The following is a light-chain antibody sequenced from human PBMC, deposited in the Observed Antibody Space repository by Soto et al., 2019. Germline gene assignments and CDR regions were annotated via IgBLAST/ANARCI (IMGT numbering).Light chain of an antibody. CDR3: SSYTSRSTLV. J-gene: IGLJ2*01. CDR2: DVS. Sequence: QSALTQPASVSGSPGQSITISCTGTSSDVGGYNYVSWYQQHPGKAPKLMIYDVSNRPSGVSNRFSGSKSGNTASLTISGLQAEEEADYYCSSYTSRSTLVFGGGTQLPVL. CDR1: SSDVGGYNY. V-gene: IGLV2-14*01.